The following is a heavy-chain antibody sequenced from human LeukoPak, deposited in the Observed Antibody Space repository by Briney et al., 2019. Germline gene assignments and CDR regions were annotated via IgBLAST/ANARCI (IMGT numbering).Heavy chain of an antibody. Sequence: ASVKVSCKASGYTFTSYGISWVRQAPGQGVEWMGWISAYNGNTNYAQKLQGRVTMTTDTSTSTAYMELRSLRSDDTAVYYCTRDLGQWLLQGIFFDYWGQGTLVTVSS. V-gene: IGHV1-18*01. CDR3: TRDLGQWLLQGIFFDY. D-gene: IGHD5-12*01. CDR1: GYTFTSYG. J-gene: IGHJ4*02. CDR2: ISAYNGNT.